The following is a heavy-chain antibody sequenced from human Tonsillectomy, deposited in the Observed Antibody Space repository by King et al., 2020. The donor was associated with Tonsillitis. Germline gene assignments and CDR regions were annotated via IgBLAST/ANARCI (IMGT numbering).Heavy chain of an antibody. CDR1: GGSFSGYY. D-gene: IGHD6-19*01. CDR2: INHSGST. CDR3: ARGRSWYSSGWAPFDY. J-gene: IGHJ4*02. Sequence: QVQLQQWGAGLLKPSETLSLTCAVYGGSFSGYYWSWIRQPPGKGLEWIGEINHSGSTNYNPSLKSRVTISVDTSKNQFSLKLRSVTAADTAVYYCARGRSWYSSGWAPFDYWGQGTLVTVSS. V-gene: IGHV4-34*01.